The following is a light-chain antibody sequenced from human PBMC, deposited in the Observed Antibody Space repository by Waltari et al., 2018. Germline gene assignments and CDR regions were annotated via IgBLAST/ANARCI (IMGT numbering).Light chain of an antibody. V-gene: IGKV1-39*01. CDR3: QQTYTTPWT. CDR2: AAS. J-gene: IGKJ1*01. CDR1: QTVSKF. Sequence: DIQMTQSPSSLSASVGDRVSITCRSSQTVSKFLNWYQQKPGEAPKLLIYAASTLQSGVPSRFHGGGSGTDFTLIISSLQPDDFATYFCQQTYTTPWTFGQGTRVDI.